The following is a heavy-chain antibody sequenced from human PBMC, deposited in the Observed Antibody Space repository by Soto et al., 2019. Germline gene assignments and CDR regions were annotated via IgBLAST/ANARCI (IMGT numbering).Heavy chain of an antibody. CDR1: GGSFSGYY. J-gene: IGHJ6*02. CDR2: INHSGST. CDR3: ARLPFSSYYGMDV. V-gene: IGHV4-34*01. Sequence: SETLSLTCAVYGGSFSGYYLSWIRQPPGKGLEWIGEINHSGSTNCNPSLKSRVTISVDTSKNQFSLKLSSVTAADTAVYYCARLPFSSYYGMDVWGQGTTVIVSS. D-gene: IGHD2-2*01.